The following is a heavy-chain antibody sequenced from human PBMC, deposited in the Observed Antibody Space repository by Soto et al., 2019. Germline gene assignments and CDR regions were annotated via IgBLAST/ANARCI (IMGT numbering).Heavy chain of an antibody. J-gene: IGHJ4*02. CDR1: GYSLTSYY. V-gene: IGHV1-46*01. CDR3: ARSYVTSRPIDF. Sequence: ASVKVSCKASGYSLTSYYMHGVRQAPGQGLEWMGITNPSDGSTNYAQKFQGRVTMTSDTSTSTVYMEMSSLRSEDTAMYYCARSYVTSRPIDFWGQGTLVTVSS. D-gene: IGHD3-10*02. CDR2: TNPSDGST.